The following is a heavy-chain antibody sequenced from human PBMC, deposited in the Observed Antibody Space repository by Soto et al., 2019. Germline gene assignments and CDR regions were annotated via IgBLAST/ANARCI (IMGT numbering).Heavy chain of an antibody. J-gene: IGHJ4*02. CDR1: GGSISSGDSY. Sequence: SETLSLTCSVSGGSISSGDSYGSWIRHPPGNGLEWIGYIYYIGSTYYNPSLKSRVTISVDTSKKQFSLKLSSVTAADTAVYYGASYLFEDSDFGRGTWYYFDSWGQGTLVTVYS. CDR3: ASYLFEDSDFGRGTWYYFDS. D-gene: IGHD6-6*01. V-gene: IGHV4-30-4*01. CDR2: IYYIGST.